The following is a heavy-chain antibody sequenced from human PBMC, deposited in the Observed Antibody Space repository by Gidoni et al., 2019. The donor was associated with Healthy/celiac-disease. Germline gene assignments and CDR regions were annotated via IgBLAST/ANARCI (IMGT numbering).Heavy chain of an antibody. Sequence: QVQLQQWGAGLLKPSETLSLTCAVYGGSFSGYYWSWIRQPPGKGLEWIGEINHSGSTNYNPSLKSRVTISVDTSKNQFSLKLSSVTAADTAVYYCARGGGYKEVQLANYYWGQGTLVTVSS. V-gene: IGHV4-34*01. CDR1: GGSFSGYY. CDR3: ARGGGYKEVQLANYY. J-gene: IGHJ4*02. D-gene: IGHD5-12*01. CDR2: INHSGST.